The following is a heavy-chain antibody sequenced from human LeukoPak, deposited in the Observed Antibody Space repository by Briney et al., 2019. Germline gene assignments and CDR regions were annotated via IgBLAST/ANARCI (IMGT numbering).Heavy chain of an antibody. V-gene: IGHV4-34*01. CDR1: GGSFSGYC. CDR3: ARTGVVATSYFFDY. J-gene: IGHJ4*02. D-gene: IGHD5-12*01. Sequence: PSETLSLTCSVYGGSFSGYCWSWIRQPPGKGLEWIGEINHSGSANYNPSLRSRVTISVDTSKNQFSLKLTSVTAADTAVYYCARTGVVATSYFFDYWGQGTLVTVSS. CDR2: INHSGSA.